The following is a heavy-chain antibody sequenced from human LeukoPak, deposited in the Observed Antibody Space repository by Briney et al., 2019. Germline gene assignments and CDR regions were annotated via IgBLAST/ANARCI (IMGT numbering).Heavy chain of an antibody. CDR2: IYYTGTT. J-gene: IGHJ3*01. Sequence: PSETLSLTCTVSGGSISGTYYWSWIRQPPGKGLEWIGYIYYTGTTDSNPSLKSRVTISLDTSKNQFSLNLSSVTAADTAVYYCARRWVYDKRAFDAWGQGTMVTVSS. D-gene: IGHD3-16*01. CDR1: GGSISGTYY. CDR3: ARRWVYDKRAFDA. V-gene: IGHV4-59*08.